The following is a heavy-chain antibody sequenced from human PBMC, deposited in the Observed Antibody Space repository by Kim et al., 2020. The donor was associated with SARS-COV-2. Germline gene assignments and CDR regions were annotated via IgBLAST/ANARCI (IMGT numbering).Heavy chain of an antibody. CDR1: GGSFSGYY. CDR2: INHSGST. V-gene: IGHV4-34*01. D-gene: IGHD2-2*01. Sequence: SETLSLTCAVYGGSFSGYYWSWIRQPPGKGLEWIGEINHSGSTNYNPSLKSRVTISVDTSKNQFSLKLSSVTAADTAVYYCARTARYCSSTSCYPNWFDPWGQGTLVTVSS. CDR3: ARTARYCSSTSCYPNWFDP. J-gene: IGHJ5*02.